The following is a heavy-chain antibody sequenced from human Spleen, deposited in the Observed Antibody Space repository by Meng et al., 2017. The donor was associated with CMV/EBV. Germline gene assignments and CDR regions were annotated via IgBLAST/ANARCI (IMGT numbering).Heavy chain of an antibody. J-gene: IGHJ4*02. Sequence: KASGYTFTAHYFHWVRQAPGQGLEWMGTIIPMGETAIYTQKFRGRVTITADESTTTAHMEISGLTSEDTAVYYCATDGPGGGSYCLYWGQGTLVTVSS. V-gene: IGHV1-69*11. CDR2: IIPMGETA. D-gene: IGHD3-10*01. CDR1: GYTFTAHY. CDR3: ATDGPGGGSYCLY.